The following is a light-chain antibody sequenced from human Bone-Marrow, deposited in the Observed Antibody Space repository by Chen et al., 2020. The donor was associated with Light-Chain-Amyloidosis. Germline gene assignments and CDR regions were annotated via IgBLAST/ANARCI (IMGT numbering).Light chain of an antibody. CDR2: ENN. J-gene: IGLJ3*02. CDR3: ATWDSSLAVWM. Sequence: QSVLTQPPSVSAAPGQKVTISCSGSNSNLGINYVSWYQQLPGTSPKLLIYENNQRPSEMPDRSSGSRSGPSATLDVAGLQTGDEADYYCATWDSSLAVWMFGGGTKLTVL. CDR1: NSNLGINY. V-gene: IGLV1-51*02.